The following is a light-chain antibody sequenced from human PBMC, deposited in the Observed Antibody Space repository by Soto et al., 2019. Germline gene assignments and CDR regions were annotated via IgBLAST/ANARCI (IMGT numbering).Light chain of an antibody. CDR1: HSISTW. J-gene: IGKJ1*01. V-gene: IGKV1-5*03. CDR2: KAS. Sequence: DIEMTQSPSSLSSSVGDRFTITCRASHSISTWLAWYQRKPGKSPKLLIYKASSLQTGVPSRFSGSGSGTEFTLTISSLQPEDFATYYCQQYNTYWTFGQGTKVDIK. CDR3: QQYNTYWT.